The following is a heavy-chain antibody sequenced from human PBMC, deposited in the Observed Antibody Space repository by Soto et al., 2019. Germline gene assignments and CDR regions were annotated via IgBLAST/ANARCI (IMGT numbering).Heavy chain of an antibody. J-gene: IGHJ3*02. CDR3: AKDSSGWYDAFDI. V-gene: IGHV3-23*01. D-gene: IGHD6-19*01. CDR2: ISGSGGST. Sequence: EVQLLESGGGLVQPGGSLRLSCAASGFTFSSYAMSWVRQAPGKGLEWVSAISGSGGSTYYADSVKGRFTISRDNTKNTLYLQMNSLRAEDTAVYYCAKDSSGWYDAFDIWGQGTMVTVSS. CDR1: GFTFSSYA.